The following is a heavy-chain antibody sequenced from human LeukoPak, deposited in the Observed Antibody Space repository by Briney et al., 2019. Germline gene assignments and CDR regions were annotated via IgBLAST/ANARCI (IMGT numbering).Heavy chain of an antibody. Sequence: SETLSLTCSVSGGSISSSNHYWGWIRQPPGKGLEWIGTMYYSGGTYYNPSLVSRITMSVDTSKNQFSLQLNSVTAADTAAYYCAKEVEYCSDDSCWSIYYRDVGGKGTRVTVSS. CDR1: GGSISSSNHY. J-gene: IGHJ6*03. D-gene: IGHD2-15*01. CDR3: AKEVEYCSDDSCWSIYYRDV. CDR2: MYYSGGT. V-gene: IGHV4-39*01.